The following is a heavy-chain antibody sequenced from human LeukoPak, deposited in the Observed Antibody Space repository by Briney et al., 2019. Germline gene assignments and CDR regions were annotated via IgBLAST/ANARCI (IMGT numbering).Heavy chain of an antibody. CDR3: AAGGNSDY. V-gene: IGHV3-7*01. D-gene: IGHD4-23*01. CDR1: GITFSSYW. CDR2: IKEDGSEK. Sequence: PGGSLRLSCAASGITFSSYWMSWVRQAPGKGLEWVANIKEDGSEKYYVDSVKGRFTISRDNGKNSLYLQMNSLRAEDTAAYYCAAGGNSDYWGQGTLVTVSS. J-gene: IGHJ4*02.